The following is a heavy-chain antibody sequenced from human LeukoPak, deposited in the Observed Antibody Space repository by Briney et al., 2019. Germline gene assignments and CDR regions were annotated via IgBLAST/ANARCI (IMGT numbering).Heavy chain of an antibody. CDR1: GFTFSSYA. Sequence: GGSLRLSCAVSGFTFSSYAMHWVRQAPVKGLEWVAIISYDGSNKYYADSVKGRFTISRDNSKNTLYLQMNSLRAEDTAVYYCARVAKKIVVVPAASYYMDVWGKGTTVTVSS. D-gene: IGHD2-2*01. J-gene: IGHJ6*03. V-gene: IGHV3-30*04. CDR2: ISYDGSNK. CDR3: ARVAKKIVVVPAASYYMDV.